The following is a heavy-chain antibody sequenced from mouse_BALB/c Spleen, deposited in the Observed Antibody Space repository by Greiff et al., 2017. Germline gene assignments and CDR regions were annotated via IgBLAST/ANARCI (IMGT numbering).Heavy chain of an antibody. CDR2: ISPSNGGT. J-gene: IGHJ3*01. Sequence: VQLQQPGAELVKPGASVKLSCKASGYTFTSYWMHWVKLSPGQGLEWIGDISPSNGGTNYNEKFKSKATLTVDKSSSTAYMQLSSLTSEDSAVYYYTASMVRATWFAYWGQGTLVTVSA. CDR3: TASMVRATWFAY. CDR1: GYTFTSYW. D-gene: IGHD2-2*01. V-gene: IGHV1S81*02.